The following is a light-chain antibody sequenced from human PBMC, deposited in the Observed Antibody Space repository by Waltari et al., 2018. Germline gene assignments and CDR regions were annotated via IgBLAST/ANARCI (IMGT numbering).Light chain of an antibody. CDR3: QTWGSGMEV. J-gene: IGLJ3*02. CDR1: SWHSNYA. Sequence: QPVLTQSPSASASLGASVRLTCTLNSWHSNYAIAWHQQQPEKGPRYLMKLNSDGSHSKGDGIPDRFSGSSSGAERYLTISSLQSEDEADYYCQTWGSGMEVFGGGTKLTVL. CDR2: LNSDGSH. V-gene: IGLV4-69*01.